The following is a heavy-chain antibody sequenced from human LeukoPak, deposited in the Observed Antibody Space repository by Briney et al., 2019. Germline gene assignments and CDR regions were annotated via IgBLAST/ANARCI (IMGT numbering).Heavy chain of an antibody. CDR1: GFTFSSYA. D-gene: IGHD3-22*01. Sequence: GGSLRLSCAASGFTFSSYAMSWVRQAPGKGLEWVSAISGSGGSTYYADSVKGRFTISRDNSKNTLYLQMNSLRAEDTAVYYCAKDAGRDYYDSSGVKYYFDYWGQGTLVTVSS. V-gene: IGHV3-23*01. CDR3: AKDAGRDYYDSSGVKYYFDY. J-gene: IGHJ4*02. CDR2: ISGSGGST.